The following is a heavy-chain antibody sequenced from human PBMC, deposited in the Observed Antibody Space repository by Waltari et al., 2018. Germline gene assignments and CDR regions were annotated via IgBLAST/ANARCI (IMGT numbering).Heavy chain of an antibody. V-gene: IGHV4-4*02. CDR1: DGSVSTTNW. Sequence: QVRLQESGPGLVKPSGTLSLTCTVSDGSVSTTNWWSWVRQPPGKGLQWIAEVYHTGSTYFNPSLESRVTISLDKSKNQVFLNLTSVTVADTAVYYCARDLVMIVVSKGFDPWGQGTLVTVSS. CDR3: ARDLVMIVVSKGFDP. D-gene: IGHD3-22*01. J-gene: IGHJ5*02. CDR2: VYHTGST.